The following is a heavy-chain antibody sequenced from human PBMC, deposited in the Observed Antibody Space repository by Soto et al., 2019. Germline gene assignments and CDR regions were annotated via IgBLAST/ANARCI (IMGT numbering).Heavy chain of an antibody. CDR1: GFSFSSNA. Sequence: QVQLVESGGGVVQPGRSLRLSCAASGFSFSSNAMHWVRQAPGKGLEWVAVISYDGNNKYYADSVKGRFTISRDNSKNTLYLQMNSLRAEDTAVYYCARGSLTVAARPPAYFDLWGRGTLVTVSS. CDR2: ISYDGNNK. J-gene: IGHJ2*01. V-gene: IGHV3-30-3*01. D-gene: IGHD6-19*01. CDR3: ARGSLTVAARPPAYFDL.